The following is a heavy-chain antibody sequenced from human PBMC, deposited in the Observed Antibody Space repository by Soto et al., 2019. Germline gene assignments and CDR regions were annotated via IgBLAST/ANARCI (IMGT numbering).Heavy chain of an antibody. CDR2: SSPRGDTI. CDR3: AKGPHTNVGWPYYFES. V-gene: IGHV3-48*02. Sequence: GGTLRLSCVASGFSLANYPMNWVRQTPGKGLEWISYSSPRGDTIYYADSVEGRFTISRDNARNSLSLHMSSLRDEDSALYYCAKGPHTNVGWPYYFESWGQGVPVTAPQ. CDR1: GFSLANYP. J-gene: IGHJ4*02. D-gene: IGHD6-19*01.